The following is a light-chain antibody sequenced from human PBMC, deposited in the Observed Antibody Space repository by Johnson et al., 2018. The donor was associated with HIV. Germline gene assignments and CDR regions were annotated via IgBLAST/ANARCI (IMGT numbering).Light chain of an antibody. CDR3: GTGDSSLRAHYV. V-gene: IGLV1-51*02. Sequence: QSVLTQPPSVSAAPGQKVTISCSGSSSDMGNYAVSWYQQLPGTAPKLLIYENNKRPPGIPDRFSASKSGTSATLGITGLQTGDEADYYCGTGDSSLRAHYVFGTGTKITVL. CDR2: ENN. CDR1: SSDMGNYA. J-gene: IGLJ1*01.